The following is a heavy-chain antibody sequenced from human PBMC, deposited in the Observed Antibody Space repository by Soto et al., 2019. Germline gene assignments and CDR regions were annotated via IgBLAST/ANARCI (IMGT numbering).Heavy chain of an antibody. V-gene: IGHV4-34*01. Sequence: SETLSLTCAVYGGSFSGYYWSWIRQPPGKGLEWIGEINHSGSTNYNPSLKSRVTISVDTSKNQFSLKLSSVTAADTAVYYCARSSGYGDYVSHWGQGTLVTVSS. CDR3: ARSSGYGDYVSH. D-gene: IGHD4-17*01. CDR1: GGSFSGYY. CDR2: INHSGST. J-gene: IGHJ4*02.